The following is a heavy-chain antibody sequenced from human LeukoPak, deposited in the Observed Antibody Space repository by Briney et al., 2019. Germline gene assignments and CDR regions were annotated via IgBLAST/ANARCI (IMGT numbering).Heavy chain of an antibody. CDR3: ARVGWTQLKFVFDP. D-gene: IGHD1-1*01. CDR2: IYYSGHT. V-gene: IGHV4-39*07. J-gene: IGHJ5*02. CDR1: GDSISTNVYY. Sequence: PSETLSLTCAVSGDSISTNVYYWGWIRQPPGKGLEWIGSIYYSGHTYYNESVKSRVTLSIDRSKNQFSLRLNSVTAADTAMYYCARVGWTQLKFVFDPWGLGTVVSVSS.